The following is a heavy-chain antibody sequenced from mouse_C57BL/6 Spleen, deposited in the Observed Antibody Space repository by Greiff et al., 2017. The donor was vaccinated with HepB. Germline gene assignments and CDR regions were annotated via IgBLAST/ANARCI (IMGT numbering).Heavy chain of an antibody. CDR1: GYTFTSYW. D-gene: IGHD2-3*01. V-gene: IGHV1-64*01. Sequence: VQLQQSGAELVKPGASVKLSCKASGYTFTSYWMHWVKQRPGQGLEWIGMIHPNSGSTNYNEKFKSKATLTVDKSSSTAYMQLSSLTSEDSAVYYCASDGYYEDAMDYWGQGTSVTVSS. CDR2: IHPNSGST. J-gene: IGHJ4*01. CDR3: ASDGYYEDAMDY.